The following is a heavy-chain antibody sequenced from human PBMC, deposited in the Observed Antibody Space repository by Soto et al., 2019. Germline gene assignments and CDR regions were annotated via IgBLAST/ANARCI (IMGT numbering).Heavy chain of an antibody. CDR1: GGSISSGIYY. D-gene: IGHD2-2*01. Sequence: SETLSLTCTVSGGSISSGIYYWTWIRQHPGKGLEWIGYIYYSGTTYYNPSLKSRVTISLDTSKNQLSLKVSSVTAADTAVYYCARDVYGPVATVHDYWGQGTLVTVSS. J-gene: IGHJ4*02. V-gene: IGHV4-31*03. CDR2: IYYSGTT. CDR3: ARDVYGPVATVHDY.